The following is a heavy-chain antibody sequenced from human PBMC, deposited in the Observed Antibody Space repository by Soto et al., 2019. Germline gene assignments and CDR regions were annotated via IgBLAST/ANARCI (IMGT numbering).Heavy chain of an antibody. D-gene: IGHD2-2*02. V-gene: IGHV1-18*04. CDR3: ARDCSSTSCYTTLGYYYYGMDG. Sequence: VSVKVSCKASGYTITRYGIIWVLLAPGQGLEWMGWISAYNGNTNYAQKLQGRVTMTTDTSTSTGYTELRSLRSDDTAVYYCARDCSSTSCYTTLGYYYYGMDGWGQGTTVAVSS. J-gene: IGHJ6*02. CDR1: GYTITRYG. CDR2: ISAYNGNT.